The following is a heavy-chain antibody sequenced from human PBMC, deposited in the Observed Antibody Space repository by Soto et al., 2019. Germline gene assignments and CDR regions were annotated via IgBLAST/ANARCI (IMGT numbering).Heavy chain of an antibody. Sequence: TLSVTGTVAGGCINVDSYGSWIRPTPVKGLEWIGYIYHTGNTYYNPSLRSRVSISVDKSKSQFSLKLISVTASDTAVYFCARDEYQLLSSVSWFDSWGQGTLVTVSS. D-gene: IGHD2-2*01. CDR1: GGCINVDSY. CDR2: IYHTGNT. J-gene: IGHJ5*01. V-gene: IGHV4-30-4*01. CDR3: ARDEYQLLSSVSWFDS.